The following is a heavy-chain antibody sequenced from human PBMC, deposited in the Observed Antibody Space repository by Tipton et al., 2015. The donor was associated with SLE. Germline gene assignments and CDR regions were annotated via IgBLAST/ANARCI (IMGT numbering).Heavy chain of an antibody. CDR3: ARENSWQQLSRIFDY. CDR2: IYYSGST. J-gene: IGHJ4*02. D-gene: IGHD6-13*01. Sequence: GLVKPSETLSLTCTVSGGSISSSSYYWGWIRQPPGKGLEWIGSIYYSGSTYYNPSLKSRVTISVDTSKNQFSLKLSSVTAADTAVYYCARENSWQQLSRIFDYWGQGTLVTVSS. V-gene: IGHV4-39*07. CDR1: GGSISSSSYY.